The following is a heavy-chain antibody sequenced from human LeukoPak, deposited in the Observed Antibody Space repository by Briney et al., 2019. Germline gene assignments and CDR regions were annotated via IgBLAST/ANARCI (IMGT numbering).Heavy chain of an antibody. CDR2: IYYSGST. CDR1: GGSISSGSYY. Sequence: PSETLSLTCTVSGGSISSGSYYWNWIRQPPGKGLEWIGYIYYSGSTYYNPSLKSRVTISVDTSKNQFFLKLSSVTAADTAVYYCARRAAYYYYMDVWGKGTTVTVSS. CDR3: ARRAAYYYYMDV. J-gene: IGHJ6*03. V-gene: IGHV4-39*01. D-gene: IGHD2-15*01.